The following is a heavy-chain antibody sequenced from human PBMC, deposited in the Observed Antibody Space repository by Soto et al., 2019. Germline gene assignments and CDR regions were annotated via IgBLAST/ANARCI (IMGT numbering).Heavy chain of an antibody. J-gene: IGHJ6*02. CDR3: AKDRNDFWSGYYLYGMDV. CDR1: GFTFSSYG. CDR2: ISYDGSNK. D-gene: IGHD3-3*01. V-gene: IGHV3-30*18. Sequence: GSLRLSCAASGFTFSSYGMHWVRQAPGKGLEWVAVISYDGSNKYYADSVKGRFTISRDNSKNTLYLQMNSLRAEDTAVYYCAKDRNDFWSGYYLYGMDVWGQGTTVTVSS.